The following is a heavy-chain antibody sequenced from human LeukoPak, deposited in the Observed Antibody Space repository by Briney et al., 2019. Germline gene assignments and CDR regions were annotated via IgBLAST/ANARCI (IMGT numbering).Heavy chain of an antibody. Sequence: ASVKVSCKASGYTFTGYYMHWVRQAPGQGLEWMGWINPNSGGTNYAQKFQGRVTMTRDTSISTAYMELSRLRSDDTAVYYCARGMPGRYCSSTSCYDYYYYYMDVWGKGTTVTVSS. J-gene: IGHJ6*03. D-gene: IGHD2-2*01. CDR3: ARGMPGRYCSSTSCYDYYYYYMDV. CDR2: INPNSGGT. V-gene: IGHV1-2*02. CDR1: GYTFTGYY.